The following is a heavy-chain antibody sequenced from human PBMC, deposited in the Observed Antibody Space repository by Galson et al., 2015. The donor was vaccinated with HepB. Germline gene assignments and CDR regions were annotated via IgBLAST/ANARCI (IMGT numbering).Heavy chain of an antibody. CDR1: GNTFTSYY. Sequence: SVKVSCKASGNTFTSYYIHWVRQAPGQGLEWVGIIHPSGGTARYARQFQGRVAMTSDTSTNTVYMEVRSLRSEDTAVYYCARGGGLMGDIDYWGQGTLVTVSS. V-gene: IGHV1-46*01. CDR3: ARGGGLMGDIDY. J-gene: IGHJ4*02. D-gene: IGHD3-16*01. CDR2: IHPSGGTA.